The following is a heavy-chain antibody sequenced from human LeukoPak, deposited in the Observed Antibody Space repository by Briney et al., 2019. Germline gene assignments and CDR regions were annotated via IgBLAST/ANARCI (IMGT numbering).Heavy chain of an antibody. J-gene: IGHJ3*02. V-gene: IGHV3-21*01. CDR2: ISSSSSYI. Sequence: PGGSLRLSCAASGFTFSSYSMNWVRQAPGKGLEWVSSISSSSSYIYYADLVKGRFTISRDNAKNSLYLQMNSLRAEDTAVYYCARDLVVPFAGAFDIWGQGTMVTVSS. CDR1: GFTFSSYS. D-gene: IGHD2-2*01. CDR3: ARDLVVPFAGAFDI.